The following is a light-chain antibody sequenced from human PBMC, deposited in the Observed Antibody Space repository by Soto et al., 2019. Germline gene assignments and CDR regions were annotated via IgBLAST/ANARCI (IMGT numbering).Light chain of an antibody. CDR2: GNS. J-gene: IGLJ2*01. CDR3: QSYDSSLSGVL. V-gene: IGLV1-40*01. Sequence: QSVLTQPPSVSGAPGQRVTISCTGSSSNIGAGYNLHWYRQLPGTAPKLLIYGNSNRPSGVPDRFSDSKSGTSASLAITGHQAEDEADYNCQSYDSSLSGVLFGGGTKLTVL. CDR1: SSNIGAGYN.